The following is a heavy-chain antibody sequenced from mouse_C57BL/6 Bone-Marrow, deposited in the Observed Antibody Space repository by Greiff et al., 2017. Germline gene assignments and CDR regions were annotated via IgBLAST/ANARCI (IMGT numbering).Heavy chain of an antibody. J-gene: IGHJ3*01. CDR1: GYAFSSSW. CDR3: AVYYYGFPSFAY. CDR2: IYPGDGDT. V-gene: IGHV1-82*01. D-gene: IGHD1-1*01. Sequence: QVQLQQSGPELVKPGASVKISCKASGYAFSSSWMNWVKQRPGKGLEWIGRIYPGDGDTNYNGKFKGKATLTADKSSSTAYMQLSSLTSEDSAVYFCAVYYYGFPSFAYWGQGTLVTVSA.